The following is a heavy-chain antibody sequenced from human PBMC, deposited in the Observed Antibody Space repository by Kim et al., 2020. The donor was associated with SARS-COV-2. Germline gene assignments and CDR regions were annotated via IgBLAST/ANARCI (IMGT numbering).Heavy chain of an antibody. Sequence: GGSLRLSCAASGFIFSSHWMHWVRQAPGKGLVWVSRINSDGTTTSYGDSVKGRFTISRDNAKNTLYLQMNSLTAEDTAVYYCARRQFTSGWYYFDYWGQG. CDR3: ARRQFTSGWYYFDY. D-gene: IGHD6-19*01. CDR1: GFIFSSHW. J-gene: IGHJ4*02. CDR2: INSDGTTT. V-gene: IGHV3-74*01.